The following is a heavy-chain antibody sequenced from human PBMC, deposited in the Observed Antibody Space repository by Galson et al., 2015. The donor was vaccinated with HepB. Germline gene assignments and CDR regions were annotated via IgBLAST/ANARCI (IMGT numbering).Heavy chain of an antibody. J-gene: IGHJ6*02. CDR1: GFTFSGSG. D-gene: IGHD3/OR15-3a*01. Sequence: SLRLSCAASGFTFSGSGIHWVRQAPGKGLEWVGRIRNGANYYATAYAPSVRGQFTVSRDDLKSTAYLQMNSLTPEDTAVYYCTRPGYGSSWFLDYAHGVDVWGQGTTVIVS. V-gene: IGHV3-73*01. CDR3: TRPGYGSSWFLDYAHGVDV. CDR2: IRNGANYYAT.